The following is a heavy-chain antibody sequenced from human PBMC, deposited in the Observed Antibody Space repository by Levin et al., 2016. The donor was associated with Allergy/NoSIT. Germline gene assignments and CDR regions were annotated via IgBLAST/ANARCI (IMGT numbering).Heavy chain of an antibody. V-gene: IGHV3-23*01. CDR1: GFTFSSYA. CDR2: VTDNGGVT. J-gene: IGHJ1*01. D-gene: IGHD6-13*01. Sequence: GGSLRLSCAASGFTFSSYAMSWVRQAPGKGLEWVSTVTDNGGVTYYPDSVKGRFTISRDNSKNTLYLQMHSLRADDTAVYYCARFSSTWPNEYFQHWDQGTLVTVSS. CDR3: ARFSSTWPNEYFQH.